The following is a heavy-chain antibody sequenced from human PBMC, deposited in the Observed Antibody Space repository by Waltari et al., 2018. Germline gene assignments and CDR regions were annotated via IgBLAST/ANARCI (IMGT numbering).Heavy chain of an antibody. CDR2: IQRSGRT. CDR3: ARDRGRGIYLDS. D-gene: IGHD2-15*01. V-gene: IGHV4-4*02. CDR1: GESMSSGDW. Sequence: QMQMQESGPGLVKPSETLSVTCTVSGESMSSGDWRSWVRQSPEKGLEWIGQIQRSGRTHYNPSFESRVSISVDPSSNQFSLRMTSTTAADTAVYYCARDRGRGIYLDSWGRGTLVTVSA. J-gene: IGHJ4*02.